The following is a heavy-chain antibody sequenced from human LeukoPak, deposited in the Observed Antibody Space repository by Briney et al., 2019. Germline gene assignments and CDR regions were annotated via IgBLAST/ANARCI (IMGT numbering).Heavy chain of an antibody. D-gene: IGHD4-17*01. Sequence: ASVKVSCKASGYPFTGYYIDWVRQAPGQGLEWMGWINSDSGGTNYAQKFQGRVTMTRDTSTSTAYMELSSLRSDDTAFYYCARDTITVTTPYFDYWGQGTLVTVPS. J-gene: IGHJ4*02. CDR1: GYPFTGYY. CDR3: ARDTITVTTPYFDY. V-gene: IGHV1-2*02. CDR2: INSDSGGT.